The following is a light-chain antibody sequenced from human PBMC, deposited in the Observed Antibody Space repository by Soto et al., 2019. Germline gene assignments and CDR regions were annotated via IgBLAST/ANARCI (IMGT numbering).Light chain of an antibody. CDR1: QSVSNN. V-gene: IGKV3-15*01. Sequence: IVMTQSPATLSVSPGERATLSCRASQSVSNNVAWYQQKPGQSPRRLIYDASNRATGVPARFSGGGSGTEFTLTISSLQSEDFAVYFCQPYINWPPVYTFGQGTRLEIK. CDR3: QPYINWPPVYT. CDR2: DAS. J-gene: IGKJ2*01.